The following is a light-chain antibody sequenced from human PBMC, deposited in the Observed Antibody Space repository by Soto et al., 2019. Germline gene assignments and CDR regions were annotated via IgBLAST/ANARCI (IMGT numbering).Light chain of an antibody. CDR3: QHRSNWPRT. CDR1: QSVSSY. CDR2: DAS. V-gene: IGKV3-11*01. J-gene: IGKJ4*01. Sequence: EIVLTQSPATLSLSPGERATLSCRASQSVSSYLAWYQQKPGQAPRLLIYDASNMATGIQARFSGSGSGTDFTLTITSLEPEDFAVYYCQHRSNWPRTFGGGTKVEIK.